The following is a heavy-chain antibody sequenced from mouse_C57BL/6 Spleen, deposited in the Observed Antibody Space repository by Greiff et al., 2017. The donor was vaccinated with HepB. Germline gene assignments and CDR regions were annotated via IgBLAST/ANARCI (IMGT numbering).Heavy chain of an antibody. V-gene: IGHV1-15*01. D-gene: IGHD1-1*01. Sequence: VKLVESGAELVRPGASVTLSCKASGYTFTDYEMHWVKQTPVHGLEWIGAIDPETGGTAYNQKFKGKAILTADKSSSTAYMELRSLTSEDSAVYYCTRGYYYGSSLFAYWGQGTLVTVSA. CDR3: TRGYYYGSSLFAY. CDR2: IDPETGGT. CDR1: GYTFTDYE. J-gene: IGHJ3*01.